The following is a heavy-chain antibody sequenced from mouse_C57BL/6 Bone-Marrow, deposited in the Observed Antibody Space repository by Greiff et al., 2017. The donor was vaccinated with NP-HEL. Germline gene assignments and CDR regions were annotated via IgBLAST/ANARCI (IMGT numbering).Heavy chain of an antibody. Sequence: EVQLVESGGGLVQPTGSLKLSCAASGFSFNTYAMNWVRQAPGKGLEWVARISSKSNNYATYYADSVKDRFTISRDDSESMLYLQMNNLKTEDTAMYYCLSNFFSFDYWGQGTTLTVSS. CDR2: ISSKSNNYAT. D-gene: IGHD1-3*01. V-gene: IGHV10-1*01. CDR1: GFSFNTYA. CDR3: LSNFFSFDY. J-gene: IGHJ2*01.